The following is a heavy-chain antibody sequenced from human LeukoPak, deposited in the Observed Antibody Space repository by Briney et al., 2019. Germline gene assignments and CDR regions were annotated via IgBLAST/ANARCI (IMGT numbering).Heavy chain of an antibody. CDR3: ARAYSLYSSYFDY. CDR2: IIPILGTA. D-gene: IGHD6-13*01. J-gene: IGHJ4*02. V-gene: IGHV1-69*11. Sequence: GASVKVSCKASGGTFSSYAISWVRQAPGQGLEWMGRIIPILGTANYAQKFQGRVTITTDESTSTAYMELSSLRSEDTAVYYCARAYSLYSSYFDYWGQGTLVTVSS. CDR1: GGTFSSYA.